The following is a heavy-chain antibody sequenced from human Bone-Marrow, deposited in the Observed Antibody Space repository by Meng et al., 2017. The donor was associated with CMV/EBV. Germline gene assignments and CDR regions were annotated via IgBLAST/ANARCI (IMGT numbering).Heavy chain of an antibody. CDR2: ISSSSSYI. D-gene: IGHD6-19*01. Sequence: GESLKISCAASGFTFSSYSMNWVRQAPGKGLEWVSAISSSSSYIYYADSVKGRFTISRDNAKNSLYLQMNSLRAEDTAVYYSARDLEYSSGWDYWGQGTLVTVSS. V-gene: IGHV3-21*01. J-gene: IGHJ4*02. CDR3: ARDLEYSSGWDY. CDR1: GFTFSSYS.